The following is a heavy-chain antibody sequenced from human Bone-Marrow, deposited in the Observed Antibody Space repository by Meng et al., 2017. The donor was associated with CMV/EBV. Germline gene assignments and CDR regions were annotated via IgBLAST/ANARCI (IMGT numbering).Heavy chain of an antibody. V-gene: IGHV1-46*01. CDR2: INPSGGST. CDR1: GYTFTSYG. J-gene: IGHJ4*02. D-gene: IGHD6-13*01. CDR3: ARETAAADC. Sequence: ASVKVSCKASGYTFTSYGITWVRQAPGQGLEWMGIINPSGGSTSYAQKFQGRVTMTRDTSTSTVYMELSSLRSEDTAVYYCARETAAADCWGQGTLVTVSS.